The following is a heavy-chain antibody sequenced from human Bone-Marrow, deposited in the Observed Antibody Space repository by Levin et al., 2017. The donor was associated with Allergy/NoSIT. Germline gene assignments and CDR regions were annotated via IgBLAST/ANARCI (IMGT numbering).Heavy chain of an antibody. CDR1: GFTFSSYA. D-gene: IGHD4-17*01. CDR2: IRGNSIST. J-gene: IGHJ2*01. CDR3: AKERVYGDYDDWYFDL. Sequence: LSLTCAASGFTFSSYAMNWVRQAPGKGLEWVSTIRGNSISTHYADSVKGRFTISRDDSKNTLYLQMISLRVDDTAVYFCAKERVYGDYDDWYFDLWGRGTLVSVSS. V-gene: IGHV3-23*01.